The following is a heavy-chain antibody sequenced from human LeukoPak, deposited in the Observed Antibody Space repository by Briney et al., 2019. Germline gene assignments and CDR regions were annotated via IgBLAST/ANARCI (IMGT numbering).Heavy chain of an antibody. CDR1: GYTFTSYW. D-gene: IGHD2-2*01. J-gene: IGHJ4*02. CDR2: IHPDDSDT. V-gene: IGHV5-51*01. CDR3: ARGYCSTTRCYYFDL. Sequence: GESLKISCKGSGYTFTSYWIGWVRQMPGKGLESMAIIHPDDSDTRYGPSFQGQVTILVDKSISTAYLQWSSLKASDTAMYYCARGYCSTTRCYYFDLWGQGTLVTVSS.